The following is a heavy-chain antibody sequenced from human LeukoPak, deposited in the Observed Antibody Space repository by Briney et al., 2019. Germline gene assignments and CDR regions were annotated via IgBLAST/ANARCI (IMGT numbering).Heavy chain of an antibody. V-gene: IGHV3-23*01. CDR3: AKDHPRYYGSGSFQLRFDP. CDR2: ISGSGGST. CDR1: GFTFSSYG. J-gene: IGHJ5*02. Sequence: GGSLRLSCAASGFTFSSYGMSWVRQAPGKGLEWVSAISGSGGSTYYADSVKGRFTISRDNSKNTLYLQMNSLRAEDTAVYYYAKDHPRYYGSGSFQLRFDPWGQGTLVTVSS. D-gene: IGHD3-10*01.